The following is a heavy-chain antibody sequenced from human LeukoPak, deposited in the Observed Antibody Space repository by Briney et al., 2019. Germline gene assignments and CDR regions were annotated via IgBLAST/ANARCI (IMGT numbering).Heavy chain of an antibody. CDR1: GFTFSSYA. D-gene: IGHD5-12*01. V-gene: IGHV3-64*01. CDR3: ARSAAAGRIVATFGY. CDR2: ISSNGGST. Sequence: GGSLRLSCAASGFTFSSYAMHWVRQAPGKGLEYVSAISSNGGSTYYANSVKGRFTISRDNSKNTLYLQMGSLRAEDTAVYYCARSAAAGRIVATFGYWGQGTLVTVSS. J-gene: IGHJ4*02.